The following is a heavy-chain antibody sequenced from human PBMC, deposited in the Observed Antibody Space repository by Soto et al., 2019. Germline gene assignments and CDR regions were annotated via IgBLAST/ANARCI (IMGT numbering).Heavy chain of an antibody. CDR3: ARDRVGSSWSAYYYYYGMDV. Sequence: ASVKVSCKASGYTFTSYGISWVRQAPGQGLEWMGWISAYNGNTNYAQKLQGRVTMTTDTSTSTAYMELRSLRSDDTAVYYCARDRVGSSWSAYYYYYGMDVWGQGTTVTVSS. D-gene: IGHD6-13*01. CDR1: GYTFTSYG. J-gene: IGHJ6*02. CDR2: ISAYNGNT. V-gene: IGHV1-18*01.